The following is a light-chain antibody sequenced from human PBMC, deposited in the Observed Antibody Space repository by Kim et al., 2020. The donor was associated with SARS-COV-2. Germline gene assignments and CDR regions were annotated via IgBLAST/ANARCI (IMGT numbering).Light chain of an antibody. Sequence: EIVLTQSPGTLSLSPGERATLSCRASQSIANYLAWYQQKPGHPPRLLIHDASYRATGIPARFSGSGSGTDFTLTISSLEPEDFAVYYCHQRRDWTFGQGTKVEIK. CDR1: QSIANY. CDR3: HQRRDWT. J-gene: IGKJ1*01. V-gene: IGKV3-11*01. CDR2: DAS.